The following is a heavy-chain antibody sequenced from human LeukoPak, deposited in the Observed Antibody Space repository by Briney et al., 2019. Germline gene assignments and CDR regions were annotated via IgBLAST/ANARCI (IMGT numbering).Heavy chain of an antibody. CDR2: IYTSGST. CDR1: GGSISSYY. J-gene: IGHJ5*02. V-gene: IGHV4-4*07. Sequence: SETLSLTCTVSGGSISSYYWSWSRQPAGKGLEWIGRIYTSGSTNYNPSLKSRVTMSVDTSKNQFSLKLSSVTAADTAVYYCARGGYFGSGSYFNSGSYYNYYFDPWGQGTLVTVSS. D-gene: IGHD3-10*01. CDR3: ARGGYFGSGSYFNSGSYYNYYFDP.